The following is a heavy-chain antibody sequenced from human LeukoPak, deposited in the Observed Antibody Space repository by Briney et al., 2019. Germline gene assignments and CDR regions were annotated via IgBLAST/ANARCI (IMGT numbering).Heavy chain of an antibody. D-gene: IGHD6-13*01. V-gene: IGHV3-23*01. Sequence: GGSLRLSCAASGFTFSSYAMSWVRQAPGKGLEWVSAISGGGGSTYYGDSVKGRFTISRDNAKNSLYLQMNSLRAEDTAVYYCARGYSSSWYGDAFDIWGQGTMVTVSS. CDR3: ARGYSSSWYGDAFDI. CDR2: ISGGGGST. J-gene: IGHJ3*02. CDR1: GFTFSSYA.